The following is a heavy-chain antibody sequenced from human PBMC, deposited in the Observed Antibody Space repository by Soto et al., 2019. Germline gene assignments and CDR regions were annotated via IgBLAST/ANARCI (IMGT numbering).Heavy chain of an antibody. CDR2: ISGSGGRT. CDR1: GFPFSSYA. Sequence: QPGGSLRRSWVASGFPFSSYAMSWVRQTPGKGLEWVSGISGSGGRTYYADSVKGRFTISRDNSNNTLSLQMHILRVEDTAVYFCAKGGYYSLFDIWGQGTMVTVSS. V-gene: IGHV3-23*01. D-gene: IGHD3-16*01. CDR3: AKGGYYSLFDI. J-gene: IGHJ3*02.